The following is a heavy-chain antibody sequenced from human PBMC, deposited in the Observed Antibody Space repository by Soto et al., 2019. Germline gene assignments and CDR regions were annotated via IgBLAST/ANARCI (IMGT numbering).Heavy chain of an antibody. Sequence: SETLSLTCTVSGGCISSGRYYWSWIGQHPGKGLEWIGYIYYSGSTYYNPSLKSRVTISVDTSKNQFSLKLSSVTTADTAVSYCARDSTDNWFDPWGQGTLVTVSS. J-gene: IGHJ5*02. CDR2: IYYSGST. CDR1: GGCISSGRYY. CDR3: ARDSTDNWFDP. V-gene: IGHV4-31*03. D-gene: IGHD3-3*02.